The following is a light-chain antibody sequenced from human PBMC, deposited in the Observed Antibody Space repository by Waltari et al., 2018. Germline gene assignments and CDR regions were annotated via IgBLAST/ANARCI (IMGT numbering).Light chain of an antibody. V-gene: IGLV1-40*01. Sequence: QSALTQPPSVSGAPGQRVTISCPGSDSHTGAGYDVHWYQQLPGTAPKLLIYGNTNRPSGVSDRFSGSKSGTSGSLAITGLQAEDEAYYYCQSYDRSLTGSWVFGGGTKLTVL. CDR1: DSHTGAGYD. CDR3: QSYDRSLTGSWV. CDR2: GNT. J-gene: IGLJ3*02.